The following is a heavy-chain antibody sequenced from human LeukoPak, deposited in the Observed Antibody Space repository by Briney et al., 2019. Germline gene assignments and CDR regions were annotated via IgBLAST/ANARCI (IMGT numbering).Heavy chain of an antibody. D-gene: IGHD2-21*01. V-gene: IGHV3-66*01. CDR3: ARVSDCGGDCCPGLFDY. CDR1: GFTVSNNY. J-gene: IGHJ4*02. Sequence: PGGSLRLSCAASGFTVSNNYMIWVRQAPWKGLEWVSGISPSGDSTYYADSVKGRFTISRDNSKNTLYLQMNSLRADDTAVYYCARVSDCGGDCCPGLFDYWGQGTLVIVSS. CDR2: ISPSGDST.